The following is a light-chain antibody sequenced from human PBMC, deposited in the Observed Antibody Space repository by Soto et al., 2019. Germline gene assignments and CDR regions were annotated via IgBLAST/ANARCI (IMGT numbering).Light chain of an antibody. J-gene: IGKJ5*01. CDR3: QQYEKWPPSIT. Sequence: EIVMTQSPATLSVSPGERATLSCRASQSVSSDLAWYQQKPGQAPRLLIYGASTRATGIPARFSGSGSGTEFTLTTSRLEPEDFAVYYCQQYEKWPPSITFGQGTRLEIK. CDR1: QSVSSD. CDR2: GAS. V-gene: IGKV3-15*01.